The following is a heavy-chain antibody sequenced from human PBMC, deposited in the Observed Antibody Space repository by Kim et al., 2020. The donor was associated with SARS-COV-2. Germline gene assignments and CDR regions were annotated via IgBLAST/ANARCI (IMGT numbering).Heavy chain of an antibody. D-gene: IGHD3-3*01. J-gene: IGHJ4*02. Sequence: GGSLRLSCAASGFTFSSYAMSWVRQAPGKGLEWVSAISGSGGSTYYADSVKGRFTISRDNCKNTLYLQMNSLRAEDTAVYYCANQELDYDFWSGYLYYFDCWGQGTLVTVSS. V-gene: IGHV3-23*01. CDR2: ISGSGGST. CDR3: ANQELDYDFWSGYLYYFDC. CDR1: GFTFSSYA.